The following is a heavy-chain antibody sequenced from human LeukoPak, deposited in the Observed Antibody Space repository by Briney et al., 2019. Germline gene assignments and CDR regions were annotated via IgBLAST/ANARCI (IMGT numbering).Heavy chain of an antibody. J-gene: IGHJ6*02. V-gene: IGHV3-74*01. CDR3: ARGAVDTANAV. CDR2: INSDGSIT. D-gene: IGHD5-18*01. Sequence: GGSLRLSCAASGFTFTTYWMHWVRQAPGKGLVWVSHINSDGSITSYADSVKGRFTISRDNAKNTLYLQMNSLRAEDTAVYYCARGAVDTANAVWGQGTTVTVSS. CDR1: GFTFTTYW.